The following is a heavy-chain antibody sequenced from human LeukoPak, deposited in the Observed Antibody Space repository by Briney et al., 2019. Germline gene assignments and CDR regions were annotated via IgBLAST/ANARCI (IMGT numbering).Heavy chain of an antibody. CDR3: AREKVVITTRYFDY. J-gene: IGHJ4*02. V-gene: IGHV4-61*02. Sequence: SETLSLTCTVSGGSISSGSYYWSWIRQPAGKGLEWIGRIYTSGSTNYNPPLKSRVTISVDTSKNQFSLKLSSVTAADTAVYYCAREKVVITTRYFDYWGQGTLVTVSS. CDR1: GGSISSGSYY. D-gene: IGHD3-22*01. CDR2: IYTSGST.